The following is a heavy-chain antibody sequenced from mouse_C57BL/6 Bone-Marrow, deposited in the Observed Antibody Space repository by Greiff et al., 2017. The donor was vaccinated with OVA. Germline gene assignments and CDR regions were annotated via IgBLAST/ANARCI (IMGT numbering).Heavy chain of an antibody. V-gene: IGHV14-4*01. CDR1: GFNIKDDY. Sequence: DVQLQESGAELVRPGASVKLSCTASGFNIKDDYMHWVKQRPEQGLEWIGWIDPENGDTEYASKFQGKATITADTSSNTAYLQLSSLTSEDTAVYYCTPGGSWFAYWGQGTLVTVSA. CDR3: TPGGSWFAY. J-gene: IGHJ3*01. CDR2: IDPENGDT.